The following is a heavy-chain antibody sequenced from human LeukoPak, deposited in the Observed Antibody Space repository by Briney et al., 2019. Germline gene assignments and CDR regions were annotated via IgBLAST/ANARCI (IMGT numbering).Heavy chain of an antibody. CDR3: ATNLIPYSSGTNDY. CDR2: INPSDGGT. Sequence: ASVRVSCKASGYTFTNYYLHWVRQAPGHGLEWMAIINPSDGGTYYEQKLQGRVTMTTDTSTSTAYMELRSLRSDDTAVYYCATNLIPYSSGTNDYWGQGTLVTVSS. V-gene: IGHV1-46*01. D-gene: IGHD6-19*01. J-gene: IGHJ4*02. CDR1: GYTFTNYY.